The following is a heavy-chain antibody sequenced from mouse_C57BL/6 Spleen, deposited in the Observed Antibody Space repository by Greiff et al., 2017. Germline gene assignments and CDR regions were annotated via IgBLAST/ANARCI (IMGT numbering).Heavy chain of an antibody. CDR1: GYAFTNYL. D-gene: IGHD1-1*01. V-gene: IGHV1-54*01. Sequence: QVQLQQSGAELVRPGTSVKVSCKASGYAFTNYLIEWVKQRPGQGLEWIGVINPGSGGTNYNEKFKGKATLTVDKSSSTAYMQPSSLTSEDSAVYFCARSGDYCGSSPGYFDYWGQGTTLTVSS. CDR3: ARSGDYCGSSPGYFDY. J-gene: IGHJ2*01. CDR2: INPGSGGT.